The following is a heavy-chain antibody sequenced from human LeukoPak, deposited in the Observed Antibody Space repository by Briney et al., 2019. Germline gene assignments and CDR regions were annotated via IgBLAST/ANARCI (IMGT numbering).Heavy chain of an antibody. Sequence: GGSLRLSCAASGFTFSDYYMSWIRQAPGKGLEWVSYISSSGSTIYYADSVKGRFTISRDNAKNSLYLQMNSLRAEDTAVYYCARDKRLGDIVVVPAAIGAADYWGQGTLVTVSS. V-gene: IGHV3-11*04. D-gene: IGHD2-2*01. CDR3: ARDKRLGDIVVVPAAIGAADY. CDR2: ISSSGSTI. J-gene: IGHJ4*02. CDR1: GFTFSDYY.